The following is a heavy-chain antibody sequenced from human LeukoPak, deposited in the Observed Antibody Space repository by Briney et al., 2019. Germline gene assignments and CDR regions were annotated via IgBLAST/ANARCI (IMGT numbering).Heavy chain of an antibody. CDR1: PVTFGTSA. J-gene: IGHJ4*02. V-gene: IGHV3-23*01. CDR3: TRINCSGGTCYDYFDD. CDR2: VSAGGTNT. D-gene: IGHD2-15*01. Sequence: GGSLRLSCVGSPVTFGTSAMSWVRQAPGKGLEWVSAVSAGGTNTYYADSVEGRFTISRDNSKDTLYLHMDSLRVEDTAQYFCTRINCSGGTCYDYFDDWGQGTLVTVSS.